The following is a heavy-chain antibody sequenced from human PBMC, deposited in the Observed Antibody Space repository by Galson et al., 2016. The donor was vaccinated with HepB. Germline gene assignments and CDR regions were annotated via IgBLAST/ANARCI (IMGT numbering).Heavy chain of an antibody. J-gene: IGHJ6*02. CDR1: GGSISRYY. Sequence: ETLSLTCSVSGGSISRYYWSWIRQPPGKGLEWIAYITDNGSTEYNPSLKSRVTISIDTPNNQFSLRLSSVTAADTARYYCARDIGVAHYYYYGMDLWGQGTTVTVSS. V-gene: IGHV4-59*01. CDR3: ARDIGVAHYYYYGMDL. CDR2: ITDNGST. D-gene: IGHD1-26*01.